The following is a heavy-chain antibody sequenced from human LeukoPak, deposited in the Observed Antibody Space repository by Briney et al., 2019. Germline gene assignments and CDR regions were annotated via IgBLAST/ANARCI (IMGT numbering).Heavy chain of an antibody. D-gene: IGHD5-24*01. CDR3: TSLEMATSPPLDY. Sequence: GGSLRLSCAASGFTFSGSAMHWVRQASGKGLEWVGRIRSKANSYATAYAASVKGRFTISRDDSKNTAYLQMNSLKTEDTAVYYCTSLEMATSPPLDYWGQGTLVTVSS. CDR1: GFTFSGSA. V-gene: IGHV3-73*01. CDR2: IRSKANSYAT. J-gene: IGHJ4*02.